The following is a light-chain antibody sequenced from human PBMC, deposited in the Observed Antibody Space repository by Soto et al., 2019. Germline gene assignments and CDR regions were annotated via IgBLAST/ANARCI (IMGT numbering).Light chain of an antibody. V-gene: IGLV2-14*01. Sequence: QSVLTQPASVSGSRGQSITISCVGRNTDVGQDKSVSWYQQGPGKAPKLLIFEVTNRPSWVSSRFSGSRSGNTASLTISGLQPDDEGDYFCVSYTDTDTLVFGTGTKLTVL. CDR2: EVT. CDR3: VSYTDTDTLV. J-gene: IGLJ1*01. CDR1: NTDVGQDKS.